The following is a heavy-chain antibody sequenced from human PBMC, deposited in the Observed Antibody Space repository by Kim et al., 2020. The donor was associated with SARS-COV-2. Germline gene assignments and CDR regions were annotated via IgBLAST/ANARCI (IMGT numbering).Heavy chain of an antibody. J-gene: IGHJ3*02. CDR3: GRDEEGPNVIDS. CDR1: GYTFTDYY. V-gene: IGHV1-2*02. CDR2: AHPRSGVT. Sequence: ASVKVSCKASGYTFTDYYIHWVRQAPGQGLEWMGWAHPRSGVTHYAQKFLGRVTMTRDTSITTAFMELNNLKFDDTAIYYCGRDEEGPNVIDSWGQGTLITVSS.